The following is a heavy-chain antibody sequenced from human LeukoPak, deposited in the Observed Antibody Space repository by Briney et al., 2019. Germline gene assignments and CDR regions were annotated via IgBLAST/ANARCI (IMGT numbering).Heavy chain of an antibody. CDR3: ARVGIDNWFDP. D-gene: IGHD7-27*01. V-gene: IGHV4-30-4*01. CDR1: GVSISSGDYY. CDR2: IYYSGST. Sequence: SQTLSLTCTVSGVSISSGDYYWSWIRQPPGKGLEWIGYIYYSGSTYYNPSLKSRVTISVDTSKNQFSLKLSSVTAADTAVYYCARVGIDNWFDPWGQGTLVTVSS. J-gene: IGHJ5*02.